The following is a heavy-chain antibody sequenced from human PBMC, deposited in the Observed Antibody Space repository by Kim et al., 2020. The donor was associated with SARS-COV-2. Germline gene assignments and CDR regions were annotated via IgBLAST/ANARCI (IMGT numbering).Heavy chain of an antibody. Sequence: GESLKISCKGSGYSFTSYWIGWVRQIPGKGLEWMGIIYPGDSDTRYSPSFQGQVTISADKSISTAYLQWSSLKASDTAMYYCARLGSYQGGGHRLGTPSHYFDYWGQGPLVSVSS. CDR1: GYSFTSYW. CDR2: IYPGDSDT. CDR3: ARLGSYQGGGHRLGTPSHYFDY. D-gene: IGHD1-26*01. J-gene: IGHJ4*02. V-gene: IGHV5-51*01.